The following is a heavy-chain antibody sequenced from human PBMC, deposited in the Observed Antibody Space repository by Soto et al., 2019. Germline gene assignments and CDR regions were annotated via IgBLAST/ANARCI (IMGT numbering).Heavy chain of an antibody. V-gene: IGHV3-7*02. J-gene: IGHJ4*02. CDR3: AKIGDDFGDYFDY. Sequence: PGGSLRLSCAASGFSLRNYWMSWLRQAPGRGLEWLANIKTDGSEKAYVESVKGRFTISRDNAKNSLHLQMNSLRAEDTAVYYCAKIGDDFGDYFDYWGLGTLVTVSS. CDR1: GFSLRNYW. D-gene: IGHD4-17*01. CDR2: IKTDGSEK.